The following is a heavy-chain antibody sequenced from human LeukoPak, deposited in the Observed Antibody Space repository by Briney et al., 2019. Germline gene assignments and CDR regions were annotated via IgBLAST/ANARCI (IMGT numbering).Heavy chain of an antibody. CDR1: GYTFTSYG. D-gene: IGHD3-9*01. J-gene: IGHJ4*02. CDR3: ARVPVLRYFDWLLYFDY. Sequence: EASVKVSCKASGYTFTSYGISWVRQAPGQGLEWMGWISAYNGNTNYAQKLQGRVTMTTDTSTSTAYMELRSLRSDDTAVYYCARVPVLRYFDWLLYFDYWGQGTLVTVSS. CDR2: ISAYNGNT. V-gene: IGHV1-18*01.